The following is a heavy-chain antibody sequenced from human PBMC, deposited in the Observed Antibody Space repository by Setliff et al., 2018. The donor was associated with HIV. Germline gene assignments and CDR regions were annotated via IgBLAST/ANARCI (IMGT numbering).Heavy chain of an antibody. CDR3: ARVGYCSSTNCYWGRPSYGMGV. Sequence: ASETLSLTCTVSSYSVTSGYYWAWIRQPPGMGLEWIGNMYPSGSSYFNPTLQSRVTMSADTSKKQFFLKLSSVTAADTAVYYCARVGYCSSTNCYWGRPSYGMGVWGQGTTVTVSS. CDR2: MYPSGSS. V-gene: IGHV4-38-2*02. J-gene: IGHJ6*02. CDR1: SYSVTSGYY. D-gene: IGHD2-2*01.